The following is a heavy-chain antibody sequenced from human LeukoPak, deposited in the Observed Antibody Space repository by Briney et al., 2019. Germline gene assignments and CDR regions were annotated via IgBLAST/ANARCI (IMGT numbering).Heavy chain of an antibody. D-gene: IGHD1-26*01. V-gene: IGHV3-21*01. J-gene: IGHJ4*02. CDR2: ISSSSSYI. CDR3: ARDLGGPTTRGYFDS. CDR1: GFTFSSQS. Sequence: GGSLRLSCAASGFTFSSQSMNWVRQAPGKGLEWVSSISSSSSYIYYADSVKGRFTISRDNAKKSLYLQMDSLRAEDTAVYYCARDLGGPTTRGYFDSWGQGTLVTVSS.